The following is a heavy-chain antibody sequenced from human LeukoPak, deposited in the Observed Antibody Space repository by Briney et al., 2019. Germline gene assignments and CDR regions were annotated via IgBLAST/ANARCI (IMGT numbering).Heavy chain of an antibody. V-gene: IGHV4-59*01. CDR2: IYYSGST. CDR1: GGSISSYY. D-gene: IGHD2-21*02. J-gene: IGHJ4*02. CDR3: ARIQTAMGPYLFDY. Sequence: PSETLSLTCTVSGGSISSYYWSWIRQPPGKGLEWIGYIYYSGSTNYNPSLKSRVTISVDTSKNQFSLILSSVTAADTAVYYCARIQTAMGPYLFDYWGQGTLVTVSS.